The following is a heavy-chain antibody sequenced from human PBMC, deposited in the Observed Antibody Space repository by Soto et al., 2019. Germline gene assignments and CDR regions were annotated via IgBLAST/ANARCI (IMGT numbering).Heavy chain of an antibody. CDR3: ARRGDDSYPLTH. V-gene: IGHV4-30-2*01. CDR1: GGSISSGGYS. CDR2: MYHSGST. J-gene: IGHJ4*02. D-gene: IGHD3-22*01. Sequence: PWETLSLTCAVSGGSISSGGYSWSWIRQPPGKGLEWIGYMYHSGSTYYNPSLKSRVTISVDRSKNQYSLKLSSVTAADTAVYYCARRGDDSYPLTHWGQGTLVTVSS.